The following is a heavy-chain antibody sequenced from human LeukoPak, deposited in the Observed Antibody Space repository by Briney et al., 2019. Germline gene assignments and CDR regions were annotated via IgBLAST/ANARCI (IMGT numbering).Heavy chain of an antibody. CDR1: GGSISSSSYY. CDR3: ARENRYCSSTSCYDAFDI. Sequence: SETLSLTCTVSGGSISSSSYYWGWIRQPPGKGLEWIGSIYYSGSTYYNPSLKSRVTISVDTSKNQFSLKLSSVTAADTAVYYCARENRYCSSTSCYDAFDIWGQGTMVTVSS. J-gene: IGHJ3*02. V-gene: IGHV4-39*07. D-gene: IGHD2-2*01. CDR2: IYYSGST.